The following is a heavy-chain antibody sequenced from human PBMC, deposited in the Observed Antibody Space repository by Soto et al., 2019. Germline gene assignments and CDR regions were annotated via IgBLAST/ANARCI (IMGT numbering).Heavy chain of an antibody. CDR2: ISGSGGSA. V-gene: IGHV3-23*01. Sequence: PGGSLRLSCAASGFTFSNYAMNWVRQAPGKGLECVSVISGSGGSAYYVDSVQGRFTISRDNSKNTLYMQMNSLRDEDTAIYYCVREGSGWNSRGSFDFWGRGTMVTVSS. J-gene: IGHJ3*01. D-gene: IGHD6-19*01. CDR3: VREGSGWNSRGSFDF. CDR1: GFTFSNYA.